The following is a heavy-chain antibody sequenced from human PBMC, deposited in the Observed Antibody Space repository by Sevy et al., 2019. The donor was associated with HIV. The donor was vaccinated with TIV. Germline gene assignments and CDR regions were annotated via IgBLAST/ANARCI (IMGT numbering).Heavy chain of an antibody. CDR3: AKGVVRLFHVSITSAFDI. D-gene: IGHD3-10*01. CDR1: GFTFSSYA. J-gene: IGHJ3*02. CDR2: ISGSGGST. V-gene: IGHV3-23*01. Sequence: GGSLRLSCAASGFTFSSYAMSWVRQAPGKGLEWVSAISGSGGSTYYADAVKGRFTISRDNSKNTTYLQMNSMRAEDTAVYYCAKGVVRLFHVSITSAFDIWGQGTMVTVSS.